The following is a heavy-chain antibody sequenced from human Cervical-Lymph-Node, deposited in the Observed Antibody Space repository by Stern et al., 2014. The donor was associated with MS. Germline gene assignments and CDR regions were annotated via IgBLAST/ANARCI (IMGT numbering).Heavy chain of an antibody. CDR2: ISYDGSDK. CDR1: GFTFSNFG. J-gene: IGHJ5*02. V-gene: IGHV3-30*03. CDR3: ARRLKTMGPPSDP. Sequence: QDQLVESGGGVVQPGRSLRLSCAASGFTFSNFGMHWVRQAPGKGLEWVALISYDGSDKHFADSVKGRFTISRDDSKNTLFLQMNSLRSEDTAVYYCARRLKTMGPPSDPWGQGTLVTVS. D-gene: IGHD3-10*01.